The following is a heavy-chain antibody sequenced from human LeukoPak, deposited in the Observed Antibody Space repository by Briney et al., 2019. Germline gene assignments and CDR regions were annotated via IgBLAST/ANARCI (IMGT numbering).Heavy chain of an antibody. Sequence: GGSLRLSCAASGFTFSSYAMSWVRQAPGKGLEWVSTVSGSNGNTHYADSVKGRFTISRDNSKNTLYLQMNSLRAEDTAVYYCVRESPVAAVGRSWFDPWGQGTLVTVSP. CDR3: VRESPVAAVGRSWFDP. CDR2: VSGSNGNT. J-gene: IGHJ5*02. D-gene: IGHD6-13*01. V-gene: IGHV3-23*01. CDR1: GFTFSSYA.